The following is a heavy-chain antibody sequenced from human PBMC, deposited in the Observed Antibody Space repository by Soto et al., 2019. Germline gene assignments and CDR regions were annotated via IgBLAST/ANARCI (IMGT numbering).Heavy chain of an antibody. D-gene: IGHD6-19*01. J-gene: IGHJ5*02. CDR3: TKAAQIHSRGCYRA. Sequence: QVQLQESGPGLVKPSETLSLTCTVSGGSISGYYWSWIRQPPGKGLEWIGYIYYSGSTNYNPSLKSRVTRSVDTSKNQCSLKLSSVTAADTAVYYCTKAAQIHSRGCYRAWGQGTLVTFSS. CDR1: GGSISGYY. CDR2: IYYSGST. V-gene: IGHV4-59*01.